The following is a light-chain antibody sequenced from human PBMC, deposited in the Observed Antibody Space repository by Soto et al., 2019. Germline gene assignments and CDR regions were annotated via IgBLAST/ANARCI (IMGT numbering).Light chain of an antibody. CDR3: QQSYSTLWT. J-gene: IGKJ1*01. V-gene: IGKV1-39*01. Sequence: DIQVTQSPSSLTASVGDRVTITCRASQSVSNYLNWYQQKPGKPPRLLIYTVSSLQNGVSSRFSGSGSGTDFTLTISSLQPEDFATYYCQQSYSTLWTFGQGTKVDIK. CDR1: QSVSNY. CDR2: TVS.